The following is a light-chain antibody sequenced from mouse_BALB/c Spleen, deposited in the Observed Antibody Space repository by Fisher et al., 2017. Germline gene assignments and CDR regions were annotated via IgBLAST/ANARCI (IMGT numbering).Light chain of an antibody. CDR3: QQWSSYPLT. CDR2: DTS. V-gene: IGKV4-55*01. Sequence: IVITQSPAIMSASPGEKVTMTCSASSSVSYMYWYQQKPGSSPRLLIYDTSNLASGVPVRFSGSGSGTSYSLTIGSMEAEDAATYYCQQWSSYPLTFGAGTKLELK. J-gene: IGKJ5*01. CDR1: SSVSY.